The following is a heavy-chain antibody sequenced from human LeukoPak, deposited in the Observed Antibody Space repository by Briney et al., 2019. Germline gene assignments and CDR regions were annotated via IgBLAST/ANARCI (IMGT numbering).Heavy chain of an antibody. CDR2: IYPGDSDI. CDR1: GYSFTSYW. CDR3: ARLRDSSGYYSDY. Sequence: KPGESLKISCKGSGYSFTSYWIGWVRQMPGKGLEWMGIIYPGDSDIRYSPSFQGQVTISADKSISTAYLQRSSLKASDTAMYYCARLRDSSGYYSDYWGQGTLVTVSS. J-gene: IGHJ4*02. V-gene: IGHV5-51*03. D-gene: IGHD3-22*01.